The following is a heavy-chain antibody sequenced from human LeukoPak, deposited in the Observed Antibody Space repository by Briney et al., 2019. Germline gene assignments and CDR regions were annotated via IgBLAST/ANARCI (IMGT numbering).Heavy chain of an antibody. CDR3: ARRGETGDYFNDY. D-gene: IGHD4-17*01. J-gene: IGHJ4*02. Sequence: GESLKISFKGSGYRFTSYWIGWVRPMPGKGLEWMGIIYPGDSDTRYSPSFQGQVTISADKSISTAYLQWSSLKASDTAMYYCARRGETGDYFNDYWGQGTLVTVSS. V-gene: IGHV5-51*01. CDR2: IYPGDSDT. CDR1: GYRFTSYW.